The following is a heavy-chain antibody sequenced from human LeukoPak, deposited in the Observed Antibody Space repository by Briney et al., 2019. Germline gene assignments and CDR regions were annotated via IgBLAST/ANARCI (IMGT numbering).Heavy chain of an antibody. CDR3: ARARGSGWYFYMDV. CDR1: GFTFSSYE. J-gene: IGHJ6*03. CDR2: ISSSGSTI. D-gene: IGHD6-19*01. Sequence: GGSLRLSCAASGFTFSSYEMNWVRQAPGKGLEWVSYISSSGSTIYYADSVKGRFTISRDNAKNSLHLQMNSLRADDTAFYYCARARGSGWYFYMDVWGKGTTVTVSS. V-gene: IGHV3-48*03.